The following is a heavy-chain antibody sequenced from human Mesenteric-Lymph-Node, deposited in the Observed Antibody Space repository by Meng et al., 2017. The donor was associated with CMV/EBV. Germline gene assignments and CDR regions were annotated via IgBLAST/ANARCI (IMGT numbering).Heavy chain of an antibody. CDR3: TTTQGSGSYFSDY. CDR1: GITFDTYG. D-gene: IGHD3-10*01. V-gene: IGHV3-48*02. J-gene: IGHJ4*02. CDR2: ISSSSSPI. Sequence: GESLKISCAASGITFDTYGMNWVRQTPGKALEWLSYISSSSSPIYYADSVKGRFTVSRDNAKKSLYMQMNRLREADTAVYYCTTTQGSGSYFSDYWGQGTLVTVSS.